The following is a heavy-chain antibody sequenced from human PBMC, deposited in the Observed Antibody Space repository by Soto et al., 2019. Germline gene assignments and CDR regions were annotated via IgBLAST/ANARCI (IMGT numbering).Heavy chain of an antibody. CDR1: GYTFTNYW. Sequence: GESLKISCKGSGYTFTNYWIGWVRQMPGKGLEWMGIIYPGDSDTKYNPSFQGQVTISADKSITTTYLRWTSLKASDTAIYYCAASIFYYGTDVWGQGTTAPVSS. CDR3: AASIFYYGTDV. V-gene: IGHV5-51*01. J-gene: IGHJ6*02. CDR2: IYPGDSDT.